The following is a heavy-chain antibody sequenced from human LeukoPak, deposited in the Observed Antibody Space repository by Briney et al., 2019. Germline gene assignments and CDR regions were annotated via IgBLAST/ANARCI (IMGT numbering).Heavy chain of an antibody. CDR3: ARDQVIVLAVDY. Sequence: PSETLSLTCTVSGGSISSGDYYWSWIRQPPGKGLEWIGYIYYSGSTYYNPSLKSRVTISVDTSKNQFSLKLSSVTAADTAVYYCARDQVIVLAVDYWGQGTLVTVSS. CDR1: GGSISSGDYY. D-gene: IGHD2/OR15-2a*01. CDR2: IYYSGST. V-gene: IGHV4-30-4*08. J-gene: IGHJ4*02.